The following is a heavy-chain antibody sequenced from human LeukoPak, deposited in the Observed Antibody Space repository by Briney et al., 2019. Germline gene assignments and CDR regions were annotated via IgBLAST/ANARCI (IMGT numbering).Heavy chain of an antibody. CDR2: INPNSGGT. D-gene: IGHD3-22*01. V-gene: IGHV1-2*02. CDR1: GYTFTGYY. CDR3: ARVDSSGYYSSAFDI. J-gene: IGHJ3*02. Sequence: ASVKVSCKASGYTFTGYYMHWVRQAPGQGLEWMGWINPNSGGTNYAQKFQGRVTMTRDTSISTAYMELSRLRSDDTAVYYCARVDSSGYYSSAFDIWGQGTMVTVSS.